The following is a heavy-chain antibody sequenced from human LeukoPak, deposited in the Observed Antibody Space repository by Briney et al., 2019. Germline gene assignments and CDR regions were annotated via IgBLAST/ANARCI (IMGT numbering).Heavy chain of an antibody. Sequence: GESLKISCKASGYSFTTYWIGWVRQMPGKGLEWMGITFPGGSDTKYSPPFQGQVTISADKSISTAYLQWSSLKASDTAMYYCARAIPSTPGGAFDIWGQGTMVTVSS. CDR2: TFPGGSDT. V-gene: IGHV5-51*01. CDR3: ARAIPSTPGGAFDI. CDR1: GYSFTTYW. J-gene: IGHJ3*02. D-gene: IGHD1-1*01.